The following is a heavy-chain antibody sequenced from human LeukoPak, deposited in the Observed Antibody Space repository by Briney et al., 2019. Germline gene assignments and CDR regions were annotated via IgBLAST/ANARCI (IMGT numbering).Heavy chain of an antibody. J-gene: IGHJ4*02. CDR3: VKEIVGARGYFDY. CDR2: ISSNGGST. V-gene: IGHV3-64D*09. D-gene: IGHD1-26*01. Sequence: TGGSLRLSCSASGFTFSSYAMHWVRQAPGKGLEYVSAISSNGGSTYYADSVKGRFTISRDNSKNTLYLQMSSLRAEDTAVYYCVKEIVGARGYFDYWGQGTLVTVSS. CDR1: GFTFSSYA.